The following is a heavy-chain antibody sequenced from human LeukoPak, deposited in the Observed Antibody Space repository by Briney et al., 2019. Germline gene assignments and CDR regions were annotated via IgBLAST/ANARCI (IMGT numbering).Heavy chain of an antibody. V-gene: IGHV4-30-2*01. CDR1: GGSISSGGYY. J-gene: IGHJ3*02. Sequence: SETLSLTCTVSGGSISSGGYYWSWIRQPPGKGLEWIGYIYHSGSTYYNPSLKSRVTISVDRSKNQFSLKLSSVTAADTAVYYCARERTLGITSPDAFDIWGQGTMVTVSS. CDR3: ARERTLGITSPDAFDI. D-gene: IGHD7-27*01. CDR2: IYHSGST.